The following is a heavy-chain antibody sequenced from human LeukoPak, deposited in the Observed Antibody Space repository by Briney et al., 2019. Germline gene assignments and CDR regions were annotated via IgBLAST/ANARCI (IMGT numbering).Heavy chain of an antibody. CDR1: GFTFRNYW. J-gene: IGHJ4*02. V-gene: IGHV3-7*01. CDR2: IKQDGSEK. CDR3: ARDPYYYDSSGFFDY. Sequence: PGGSLRLLCAPSGFTFRNYWMNWVRQAPGKGLEWVANIKQDGSEKYYVDSVKGRFTISRDNAKNSVYLQMNSLRAEDTAVYYCARDPYYYDSSGFFDYWGQGTLVTVSS. D-gene: IGHD3-22*01.